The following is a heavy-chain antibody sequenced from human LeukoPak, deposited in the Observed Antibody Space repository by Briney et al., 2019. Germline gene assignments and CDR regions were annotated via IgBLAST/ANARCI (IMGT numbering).Heavy chain of an antibody. CDR2: IRYDGSNK. Sequence: PGGSLRLSCAASGFTFSSYGMHWVRQAPGKGLEWVAFIRYDGSNKYYADSVKGRFTISRDNSKNTLYLQMNSLRAEDTAVYYCAKAPHSSYDSSGYYLDYWGQGTLVTVSS. CDR1: GFTFSSYG. D-gene: IGHD3-22*01. V-gene: IGHV3-30*02. CDR3: AKAPHSSYDSSGYYLDY. J-gene: IGHJ4*02.